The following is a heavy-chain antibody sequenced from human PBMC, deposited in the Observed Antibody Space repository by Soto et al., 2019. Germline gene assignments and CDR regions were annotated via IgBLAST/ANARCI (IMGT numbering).Heavy chain of an antibody. CDR1: GFTFSDYY. CDR2: ISSSGSTI. V-gene: IGHV3-11*01. Sequence: GSLRLSCAASGFTFSDYYMSWIRQAPGKGLEWVSYISSSGSTIYYADSVKGRFTISRDNAKNSLYLQMNSLRAEDTAVYYCARTYSSSWYADWNYWGQGTLVTVSS. D-gene: IGHD6-13*01. CDR3: ARTYSSSWYADWNY. J-gene: IGHJ4*02.